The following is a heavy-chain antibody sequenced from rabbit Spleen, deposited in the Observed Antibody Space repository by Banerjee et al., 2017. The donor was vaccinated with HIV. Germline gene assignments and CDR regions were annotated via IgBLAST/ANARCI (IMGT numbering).Heavy chain of an antibody. CDR3: ARDLAAWNSGSYAFNL. CDR2: IYNGDGTT. V-gene: IGHV1S47*01. CDR1: GFDFSSDA. J-gene: IGHJ4*01. Sequence: EESGGDLVKPEGSLTLTCKASGFDFSSDAMCWVSQAPGKGPEWIACIYNGDGTTYYASWVHGRFTISKASSTTVTLQMTSLTAADTATYFCARDLAAWNSGSYAFNLWGPVTLVTVS. D-gene: IGHD1-1*01.